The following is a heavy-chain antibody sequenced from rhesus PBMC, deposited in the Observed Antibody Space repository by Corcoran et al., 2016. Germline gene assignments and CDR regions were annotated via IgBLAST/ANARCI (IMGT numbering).Heavy chain of an antibody. J-gene: IGHJ4*01. CDR1: GFSITTSGMG. V-gene: IGHV2-1*01. D-gene: IGHD6-31*01. Sequence: QVTLKESGPALVKPTETPTLTCTFSGFSITTSGMGVGWIRQPPGKTLEWLAHIYWDDDKRYSTSLKSRLTISKDTSKNQVVLTMTNMDPVDTATYYCVRSGGIPAATIDYWGQGVLVTVSS. CDR3: VRSGGIPAATIDY. CDR2: IYWDDDK.